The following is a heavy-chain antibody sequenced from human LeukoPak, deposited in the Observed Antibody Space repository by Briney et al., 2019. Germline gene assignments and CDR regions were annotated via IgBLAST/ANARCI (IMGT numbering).Heavy chain of an antibody. Sequence: GGSLRLSCAASGFTFSSYSMNWVRQAPGKGLEWVSSISSSSSYIYYADSVKGRFTISRDNAKDSLYLQMNSLRAEDTAVYYCARDPGYGDYVFDRWGQGTLVTVSS. CDR2: ISSSSSYI. J-gene: IGHJ5*02. V-gene: IGHV3-21*01. CDR3: ARDPGYGDYVFDR. D-gene: IGHD4-17*01. CDR1: GFTFSSYS.